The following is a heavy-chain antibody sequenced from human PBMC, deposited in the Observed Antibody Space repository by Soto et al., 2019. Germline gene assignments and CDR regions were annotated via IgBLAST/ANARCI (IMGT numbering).Heavy chain of an antibody. V-gene: IGHV1-3*01. Sequence: ASVKVSCKASGYTFTSYAMHWVRQAPGQRLEWMGWINAGNGNTKYSQKFQGRVTITRDTSASTAYMELSSLRSEDTAVYYCARGVVQDYYYYMDVWGKGTTVTVSS. CDR1: GYTFTSYA. CDR3: ARGVVQDYYYYMDV. D-gene: IGHD2-21*01. CDR2: INAGNGNT. J-gene: IGHJ6*03.